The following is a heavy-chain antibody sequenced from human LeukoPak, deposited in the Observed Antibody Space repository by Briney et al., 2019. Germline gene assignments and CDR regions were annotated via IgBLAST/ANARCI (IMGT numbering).Heavy chain of an antibody. CDR3: ARGRNNNYYYMDV. V-gene: IGHV1-8*01. CDR1: GYTFTNYD. D-gene: IGHD1/OR15-1a*01. CDR2: MNPKSGNT. Sequence: ASVKVSCTASGYTFTNYDIHWVRQATGQGLEWMGWMNPKSGNTAYGRKFQGRVTMTRNTSISTAYMELSSLRSEDTAVYLCARGRNNNYYYMDVWGKGTTVTV. J-gene: IGHJ6*03.